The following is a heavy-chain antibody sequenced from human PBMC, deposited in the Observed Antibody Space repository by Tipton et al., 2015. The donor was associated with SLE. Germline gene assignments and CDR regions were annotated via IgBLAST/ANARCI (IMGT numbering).Heavy chain of an antibody. D-gene: IGHD2-15*01. CDR3: SRGFCSGGICSSPDAFDI. Sequence: SLRLSCTSSGFTFGDYALNWVRQAPGKGLEWGGYIRRKAYGGTTEYAASAKVRFTISRDDSKSIAYLQMNSLKTEDTAVYYCSRGFCSGGICSSPDAFDIWGQGTMVTVSS. J-gene: IGHJ3*02. CDR2: IRRKAYGGTT. CDR1: GFTFGDYA. V-gene: IGHV3-49*04.